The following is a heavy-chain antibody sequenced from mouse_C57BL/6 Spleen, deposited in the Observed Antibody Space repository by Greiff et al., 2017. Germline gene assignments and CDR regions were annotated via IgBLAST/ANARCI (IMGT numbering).Heavy chain of an antibody. CDR1: GYSFTGYY. CDR2: INPSTGGT. Sequence: EVKLQESGPELVKPGASVKISCKASGYSFTGYYMNWVKQSPDKSLEWIGEINPSTGGTTYNQKFKAKATLTVDKSSSTAYMQLKSLTSEDSAVYYCASYDSYWYFAVWGTGTTVTVSS. CDR3: ASYDSYWYFAV. V-gene: IGHV1-42*01. D-gene: IGHD2-4*01. J-gene: IGHJ1*03.